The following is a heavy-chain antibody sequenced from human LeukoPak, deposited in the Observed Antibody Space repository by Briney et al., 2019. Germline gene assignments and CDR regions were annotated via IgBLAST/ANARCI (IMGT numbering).Heavy chain of an antibody. CDR1: GCTISSYY. CDR3: ARERGEMGDNPPYYFDY. D-gene: IGHD5-24*01. Sequence: PSETLSLTCTASGCTISSYYWSWIRQPAGKGLEWIGRIYTSGSTNYNPSLKSRVTMSADTSKNQFSLKLSSVTAADTAVYYCARERGEMGDNPPYYFDYWGQGTLVSVSS. CDR2: IYTSGST. J-gene: IGHJ4*02. V-gene: IGHV4-4*07.